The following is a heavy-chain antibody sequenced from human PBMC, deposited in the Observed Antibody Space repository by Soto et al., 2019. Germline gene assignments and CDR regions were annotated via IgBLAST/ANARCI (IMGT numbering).Heavy chain of an antibody. D-gene: IGHD6-6*01. CDR2: ISDSGSST. Sequence: GGSLRLSCAASGFTFSSYGMNWVRQAPGKGLEWVSAISDSGSSTYYADSVKGRFTISRDNSKNTLYLQMNSLRAEDTAVYYCAKRPYSSSYMDVWGKGTTVTVSS. CDR3: AKRPYSSSYMDV. V-gene: IGHV3-23*01. CDR1: GFTFSSYG. J-gene: IGHJ6*03.